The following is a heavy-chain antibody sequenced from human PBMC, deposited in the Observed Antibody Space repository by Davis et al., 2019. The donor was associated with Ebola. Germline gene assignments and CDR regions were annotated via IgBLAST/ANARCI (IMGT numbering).Heavy chain of an antibody. CDR3: AKVGGGVVPAARGMDV. Sequence: GESLKISCAASGFTVSSNYMSWVRQAPGKGLEWVSVIYSGGSTYYADSVKGRFTISRDNSKNTLYLQMNSLRAEDTAVYYCAKVGGGVVPAARGMDVWGKGTTVTVSS. CDR1: GFTVSSNY. V-gene: IGHV3-53*01. CDR2: IYSGGST. J-gene: IGHJ6*04. D-gene: IGHD2-2*01.